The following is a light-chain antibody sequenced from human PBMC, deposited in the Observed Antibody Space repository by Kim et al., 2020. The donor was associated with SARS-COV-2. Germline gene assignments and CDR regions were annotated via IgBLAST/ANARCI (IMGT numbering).Light chain of an antibody. J-gene: IGKJ3*01. Sequence: DIQLTQSPSFLSASVGDRVTITCRASQGISSYLAWYQQKPGKAPKLLIYAASTLQSGVPSRFSGSGSGTEFTLTISSLQPEDFATYYCQQLNSYPWGVTFGPGTKVDIK. CDR3: QQLNSYPWGVT. V-gene: IGKV1-9*01. CDR1: QGISSY. CDR2: AAS.